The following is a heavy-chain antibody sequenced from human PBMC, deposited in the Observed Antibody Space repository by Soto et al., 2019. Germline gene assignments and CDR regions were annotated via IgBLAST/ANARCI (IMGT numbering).Heavy chain of an antibody. CDR2: IYHSGST. J-gene: IGHJ6*02. Sequence: QVQLQESGPGLVKPSGTLSLTCAVSGGSISSSNWWSWVRQPPGKGLEWIGEIYHSGSTNYNPSLKSRVTISVDKSKNQFALKLSSVTAADTAVYYCARNIVVVVAATNYGMDVWGQGTTVTVSS. CDR1: GGSISSSNW. V-gene: IGHV4-4*02. D-gene: IGHD2-15*01. CDR3: ARNIVVVVAATNYGMDV.